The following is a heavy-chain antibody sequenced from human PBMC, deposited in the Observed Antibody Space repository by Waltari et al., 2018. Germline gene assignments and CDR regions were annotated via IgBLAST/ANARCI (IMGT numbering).Heavy chain of an antibody. CDR3: ARRFATQAPGIAAAGTNLDY. J-gene: IGHJ4*02. V-gene: IGHV4-34*01. CDR2: INHSGST. Sequence: QVQLQQWGAGLLKTSETLSLTCAVYGGSFSGYYWSWIRQPPGKGLEWIGEINHSGSTNYNPSLKIRVTISVDTSKNQFSLKLSSVTAADTAVYYCARRFATQAPGIAAAGTNLDYWGQGTLVTVSS. CDR1: GGSFSGYY. D-gene: IGHD6-13*01.